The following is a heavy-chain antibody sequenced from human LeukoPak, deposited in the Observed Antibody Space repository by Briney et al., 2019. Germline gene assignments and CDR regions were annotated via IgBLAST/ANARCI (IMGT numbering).Heavy chain of an antibody. D-gene: IGHD3-3*01. CDR2: INHSGST. J-gene: IGHJ4*02. V-gene: IGHV4-34*01. Sequence: SETLFLTCAVYGGSFSGYYWSWIRQPPGKGLEWIGVINHSGSTNYNPSLKSRVTISVDTSKNQFSRKLSSVTAADTAVYYCARGRNFWSGYLSAGREYYFDYWGQGTLVTVSS. CDR3: ARGRNFWSGYLSAGREYYFDY. CDR1: GGSFSGYY.